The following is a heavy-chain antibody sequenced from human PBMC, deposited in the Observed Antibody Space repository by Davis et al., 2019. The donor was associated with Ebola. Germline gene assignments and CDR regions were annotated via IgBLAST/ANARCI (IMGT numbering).Heavy chain of an antibody. CDR3: ATTQWLREFDN. CDR2: IYDQST. CDR1: GFTVSSNH. D-gene: IGHD6-19*01. Sequence: GESLKISCAASGFTVSSNHMSWVRQAPGKGLEWVSVIYDQSTAYADSVRGPFIISRDKSNNTLYLEMNSLRVDDTAVYYCATTQWLREFDNWGQGTLVTVSS. V-gene: IGHV3-53*05. J-gene: IGHJ4*02.